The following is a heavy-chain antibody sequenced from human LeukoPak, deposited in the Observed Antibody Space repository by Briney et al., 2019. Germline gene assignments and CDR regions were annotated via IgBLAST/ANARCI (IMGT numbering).Heavy chain of an antibody. CDR2: ISSSGSTI. J-gene: IGHJ6*02. Sequence: PGGSLRLSCAASGFTFSDYYMSWIRQAPGKGLEWVSYISSSGSTIYYADSVKGRFTISRDNAKNSLYLQMNSLRAEDTAVYYCARDRRGRLRLYYYCYYGMDVWGQGTTVTVSS. V-gene: IGHV3-11*01. D-gene: IGHD3-16*01. CDR1: GFTFSDYY. CDR3: ARDRRGRLRLYYYCYYGMDV.